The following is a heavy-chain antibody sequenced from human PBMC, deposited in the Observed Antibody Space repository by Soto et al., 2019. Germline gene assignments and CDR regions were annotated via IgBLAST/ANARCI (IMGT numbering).Heavy chain of an antibody. CDR3: ARGRDYGATFDY. J-gene: IGHJ4*02. CDR2: MKQDGSEI. CDR1: GFSFSTSW. D-gene: IGHD4-17*01. V-gene: IGHV3-7*01. Sequence: EVKLVESGGALVQPGGSLRLSCVDSGFSFSTSWMNWVRQAPGKGLEWVANMKQDGSEIYYVDSVKGRFTISRDNTRNSLSLQMNSLRDEDTAVYYCARGRDYGATFDYWGQGTLVTVSS.